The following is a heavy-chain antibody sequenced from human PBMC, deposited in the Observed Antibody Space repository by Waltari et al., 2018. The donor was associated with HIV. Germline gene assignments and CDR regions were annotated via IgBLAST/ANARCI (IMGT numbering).Heavy chain of an antibody. D-gene: IGHD1-26*01. CDR1: GYSFTSYW. Sequence: EIQLVQSGAEVKETRESLKISCKGFGYSFTSYWNGWVRQMPGKGLECIGIIYPDASDTRYSPSFQGQVTISCEKSINTAYLQWSRLKASDTAIYYCARYRYSVGYSPYNYDMDVWGHGTTVTVSS. CDR3: ARYRYSVGYSPYNYDMDV. V-gene: IGHV5-51*03. CDR2: IYPDASDT. J-gene: IGHJ6*02.